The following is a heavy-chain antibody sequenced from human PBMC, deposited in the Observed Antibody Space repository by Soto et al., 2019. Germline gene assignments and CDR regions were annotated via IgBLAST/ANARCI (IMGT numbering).Heavy chain of an antibody. V-gene: IGHV1-46*01. Sequence: GASVKVSCKASGYTFTSYYMHWVRQAPGQGLEWMGIINPSGGSTSYAQKFQGRVTMTRDTSTSTVYMELSSLRSEDTAVYYCARAWKWDSSGWYGVDYWGQGTLVTVSS. CDR2: INPSGGST. CDR1: GYTFTSYY. J-gene: IGHJ4*02. CDR3: ARAWKWDSSGWYGVDY. D-gene: IGHD6-19*01.